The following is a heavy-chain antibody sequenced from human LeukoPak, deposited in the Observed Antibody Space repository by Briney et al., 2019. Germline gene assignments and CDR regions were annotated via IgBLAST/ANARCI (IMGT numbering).Heavy chain of an antibody. J-gene: IGHJ6*02. Sequence: SETLSLTCTVSGGSISSYYWSWIRQPPGKGLEWIGYIYCSGSTNYNPSLKSRVTISVDTSKNQFSLKLSSVTAADTAVYYCARQYRIAAAGMDVWGQGTTVTVPS. CDR3: ARQYRIAAAGMDV. V-gene: IGHV4-59*01. CDR2: IYCSGST. CDR1: GGSISSYY. D-gene: IGHD6-13*01.